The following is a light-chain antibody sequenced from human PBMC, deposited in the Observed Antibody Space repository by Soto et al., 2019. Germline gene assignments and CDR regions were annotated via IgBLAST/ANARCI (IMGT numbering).Light chain of an antibody. CDR2: DVS. Sequence: QSALTQPASVSGSPGQSITISCTGTSSDVGGYNYVSWYQQHPGKAPKLMIYDVSNRPSGISNRFSGSKSGNTAPLTISGLQAEDEADYYCSSYTGTSTYVFGTGTNVTVL. V-gene: IGLV2-14*01. J-gene: IGLJ1*01. CDR3: SSYTGTSTYV. CDR1: SSDVGGYNY.